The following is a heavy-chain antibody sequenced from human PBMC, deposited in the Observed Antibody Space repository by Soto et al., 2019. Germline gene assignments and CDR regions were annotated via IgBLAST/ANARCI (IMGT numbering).Heavy chain of an antibody. CDR1: GGTFSSYT. V-gene: IGHV1-69*13. CDR3: ARDIKRTEYIVVTLPGMDV. Sequence: GASVKVSCKASGGTFSSYTISWVRQAPGQGLEWMGGIIPIFGTANYAQKFQGRVTITADESTSTAYMELSSLRSEDTAVYYCARDIKRTEYIVVTLPGMDVWGQGTTVTVSS. J-gene: IGHJ6*02. D-gene: IGHD5-12*01. CDR2: IIPIFGTA.